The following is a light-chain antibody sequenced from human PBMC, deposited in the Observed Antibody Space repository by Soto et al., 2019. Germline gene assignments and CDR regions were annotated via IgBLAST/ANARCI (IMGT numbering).Light chain of an antibody. V-gene: IGLV3-9*01. CDR3: QVWDSSTVV. J-gene: IGLJ2*01. CDR1: NIGSKN. Sequence: SYELTQPLSVSVALGQTARITYGGNNIGSKNVHWYQQKPGQAPVLVIYRDSSRPSGIPERFSGSNSGNTATLTITRAQDGDEADYYCQVWDSSTVVFGGGTKLTVL. CDR2: RDS.